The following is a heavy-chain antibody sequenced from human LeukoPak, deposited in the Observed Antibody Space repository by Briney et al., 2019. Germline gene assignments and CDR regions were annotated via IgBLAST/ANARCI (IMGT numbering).Heavy chain of an antibody. J-gene: IGHJ4*02. D-gene: IGHD1-7*01. CDR3: ATDLITGTTFNFDY. Sequence: ASVKVSCKVSGYTLTELSMHWVRQAPGKGLEWMGGFDPEDGETIYAQRFQGRVTMTEDTSTDTAYMELSSLRSEDTAVYYCATDLITGTTFNFDYWGQGTLVTVSS. CDR1: GYTLTELS. V-gene: IGHV1-24*01. CDR2: FDPEDGET.